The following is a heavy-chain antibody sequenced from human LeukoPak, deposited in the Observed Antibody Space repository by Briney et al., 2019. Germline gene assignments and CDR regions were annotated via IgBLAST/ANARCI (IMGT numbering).Heavy chain of an antibody. CDR3: ARVGPSIVVVPAVNWFDP. CDR1: GGSISSGGYS. Sequence: SETLSLTCAVSGGSISSGGYSWSWIRQPPGKGLEWIGYIYHSGSTYYNPSLKSRVTISVDRSKNQFSLKLSSVTAADTAVYYCARVGPSIVVVPAVNWFDPWGQGTLVTVSS. V-gene: IGHV4-30-2*01. CDR2: IYHSGST. D-gene: IGHD2-2*01. J-gene: IGHJ5*02.